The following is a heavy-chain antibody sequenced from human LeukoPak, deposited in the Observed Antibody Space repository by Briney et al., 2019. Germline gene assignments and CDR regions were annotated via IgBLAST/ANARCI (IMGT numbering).Heavy chain of an antibody. CDR2: INSDGSST. Sequence: GGSLRLSCAASGFTFSSYWMHWVRQAPGKGLVWVSRINSDGSSTSYADSVKGRFTISRDNAKNTLYLQMNSLRAEGTAVYYCARDGYNYVGYYYYGMDVWGQGTTVTVSS. V-gene: IGHV3-74*01. CDR3: ARDGYNYVGYYYYGMDV. D-gene: IGHD5-24*01. CDR1: GFTFSSYW. J-gene: IGHJ6*02.